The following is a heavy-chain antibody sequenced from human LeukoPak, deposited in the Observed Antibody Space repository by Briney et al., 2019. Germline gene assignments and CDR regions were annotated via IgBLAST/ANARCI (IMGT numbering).Heavy chain of an antibody. D-gene: IGHD5-24*01. Sequence: SETLSLTCTVSGGAIISSSDYWGWIRQPPGKGLEWIGSIHYRGRTYNNPSLKSRVTMSVDTSKNQFSLRLNSVTAADTAVYYCARGRDGYNFLNRGEYYYFDYWGQGTLVTVSS. J-gene: IGHJ4*02. CDR3: ARGRDGYNFLNRGEYYYFDY. V-gene: IGHV4-39*01. CDR1: GGAIISSSDY. CDR2: IHYRGRT.